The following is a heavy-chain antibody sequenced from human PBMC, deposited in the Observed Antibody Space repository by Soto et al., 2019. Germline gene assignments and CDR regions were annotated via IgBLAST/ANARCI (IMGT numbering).Heavy chain of an antibody. D-gene: IGHD2-15*01. CDR3: ARDRGYCGKSDAFDI. J-gene: IGHJ3*02. CDR2: ISAYNGDT. Sequence: QVQLVQSGSEVKKPGASVKVSCKASGYTFTSFGISWVRQAPGQGLEWMGWISAYNGDTNYAQKFQGRLTLTTDTSTSTAYMELRSLRSDDTAVYYCARDRGYCGKSDAFDIWGQGARVTVSS. CDR1: GYTFTSFG. V-gene: IGHV1-18*04.